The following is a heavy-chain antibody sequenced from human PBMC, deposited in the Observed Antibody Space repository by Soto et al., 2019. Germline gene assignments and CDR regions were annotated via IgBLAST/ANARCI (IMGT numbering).Heavy chain of an antibody. J-gene: IGHJ4*02. CDR3: ARDPPTPGYSGYAVDN. CDR2: ISGTGVST. Sequence: GGSLRLSCAASGFSFSGFTFSSYAMTWVRQAPGKGLEWVSTISGTGVSTYYTDSVKGRFTISRDNAESSLFLQMSSLRPDDTAVYYCARDPPTPGYSGYAVDNWGQGALVTVSS. D-gene: IGHD5-12*01. CDR1: GFSFSGFTFSSYA. V-gene: IGHV3-23*01.